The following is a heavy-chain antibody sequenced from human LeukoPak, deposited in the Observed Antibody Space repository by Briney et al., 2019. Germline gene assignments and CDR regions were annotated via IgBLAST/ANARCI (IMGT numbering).Heavy chain of an antibody. J-gene: IGHJ4*02. D-gene: IGHD2-2*02. Sequence: GGSLRLSCPASGFTFSSYAMSWVRQAPGKGLEWVSPISGSGGSTYYGDSVKGRFTISRDNSKNTLYLQMNSLRAEDTAVYYCAKGDIIVVVPAAIGFDYWGQGTLVTVSS. CDR1: GFTFSSYA. V-gene: IGHV3-23*01. CDR2: ISGSGGST. CDR3: AKGDIIVVVPAAIGFDY.